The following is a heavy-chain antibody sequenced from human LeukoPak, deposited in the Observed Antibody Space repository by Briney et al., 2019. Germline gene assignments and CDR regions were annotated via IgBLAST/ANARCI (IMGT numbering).Heavy chain of an antibody. CDR2: ISSSSSYI. CDR1: GFTFSSYS. Sequence: GGSLRLSCAASGFTFSSYSMNWVRQAPGKGLEWVSSISSSSSYIYYADSVKGRFTISRDNSKNTLYLQMNSLRAEDTAVYYCAKDRWFGESNFDYWGQGTLVTVSS. CDR3: AKDRWFGESNFDY. V-gene: IGHV3-21*04. D-gene: IGHD3-10*01. J-gene: IGHJ4*02.